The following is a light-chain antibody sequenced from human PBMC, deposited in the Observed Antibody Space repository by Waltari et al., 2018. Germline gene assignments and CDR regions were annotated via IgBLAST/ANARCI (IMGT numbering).Light chain of an antibody. Sequence: EIVLTQSPATLSLSPGETATLSCRASQSVGTYLAWYQQKPGQAPRLLIYDASNRATGIPDRFRGSGYGTDFTLTISGLEPEDFALYYCQQRSSWTPHTFGQGARLEIK. J-gene: IGKJ2*01. CDR2: DAS. CDR1: QSVGTY. CDR3: QQRSSWTPHT. V-gene: IGKV3-11*01.